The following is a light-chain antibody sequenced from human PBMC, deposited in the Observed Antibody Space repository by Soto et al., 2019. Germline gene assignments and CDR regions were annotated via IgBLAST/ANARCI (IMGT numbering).Light chain of an antibody. V-gene: IGKV3-11*01. CDR3: QQRSDWPTT. J-gene: IGKJ4*01. CDR2: DAS. Sequence: EIVLTQSPATLSLSPGDRATLSCRASQSVGSYLGWYQQRPGQAPRLLIYDASTRATGIPARFSGSGSGTDFTLTISSLEPEDFAFYYCQQRSDWPTTFGGGTKVEIK. CDR1: QSVGSY.